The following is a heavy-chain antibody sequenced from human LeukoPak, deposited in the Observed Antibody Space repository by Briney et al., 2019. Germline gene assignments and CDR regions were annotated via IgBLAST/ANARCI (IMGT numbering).Heavy chain of an antibody. Sequence: QSGGSLRLSCAASGFTFSSYWMSWVHQVPGKGLQWVANIKQDGSEKDYVDSVKGRFTISRDNAKNSLYLQMNSLRAEDTAIYYCARYCGGDCYGMDVWGQGTTVTVSS. CDR3: ARYCGGDCYGMDV. CDR1: GFTFSSYW. D-gene: IGHD2-21*01. CDR2: IKQDGSEK. V-gene: IGHV3-7*01. J-gene: IGHJ6*02.